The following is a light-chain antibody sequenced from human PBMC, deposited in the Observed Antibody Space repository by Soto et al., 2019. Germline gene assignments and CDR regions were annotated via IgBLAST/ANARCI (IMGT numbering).Light chain of an antibody. Sequence: QSALTQPASVSGSPGQSITISCTGTSSDVGNYNLVTWYQQHPGKAPKLMIYEVSKRPSRVSNRFSGSKSGNTASLTISVLPAEDEADYYCCSYAGSSTCVFGTGTKLTVL. V-gene: IGLV2-23*02. CDR3: CSYAGSSTCV. J-gene: IGLJ1*01. CDR1: SSDVGNYNL. CDR2: EVS.